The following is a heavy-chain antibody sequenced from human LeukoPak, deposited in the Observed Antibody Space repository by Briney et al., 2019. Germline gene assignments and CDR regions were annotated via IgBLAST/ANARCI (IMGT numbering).Heavy chain of an antibody. CDR3: AKRLLDTAMVTTYFDY. J-gene: IGHJ4*02. CDR2: INHSGST. D-gene: IGHD5-18*01. CDR1: GGSFSGYY. Sequence: SETLSLTSAVYGGSFSGYYWSWIPQPPRNRLEWIGEINHSGSTNYNPSLKSRVTISVDTSKNQFTLKLSSVTAADTAVCYCAKRLLDTAMVTTYFDYWGQGTLVTVSS. V-gene: IGHV4-34*01.